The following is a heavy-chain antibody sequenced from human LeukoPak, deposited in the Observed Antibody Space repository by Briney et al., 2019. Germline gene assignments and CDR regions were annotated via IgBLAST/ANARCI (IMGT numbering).Heavy chain of an antibody. J-gene: IGHJ4*02. CDR3: AHMYCSSITCPHYFDY. Sequence: KESGPTLVKPTQTLTLRCTLSGFALSTSGVGLGWLRQPPGKALEWLVLIYWNDDKRYSPSLNSRLTITKDTSKKQVVLSMTNMDPVDTATYYCAHMYCSSITCPHYFDYWGQGTLVTVSS. CDR2: IYWNDDK. D-gene: IGHD2-2*01. V-gene: IGHV2-5*01. CDR1: GFALSTSGVG.